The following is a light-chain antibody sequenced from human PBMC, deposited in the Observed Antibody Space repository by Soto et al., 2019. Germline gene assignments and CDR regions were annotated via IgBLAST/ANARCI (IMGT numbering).Light chain of an antibody. V-gene: IGLV2-11*01. CDR3: CSYAGSYPVV. J-gene: IGLJ2*01. CDR1: SSDVGGYNY. Sequence: QSALTQPRSVSGSPGQSVTISCTGTSSDVGGYNYVSWYQQHPGKAPKLMIYDVSKRPSGVPDRFSGSKSGNTASLTISGLQAEDEADYYCCSYAGSYPVVFGGGIQLTVL. CDR2: DVS.